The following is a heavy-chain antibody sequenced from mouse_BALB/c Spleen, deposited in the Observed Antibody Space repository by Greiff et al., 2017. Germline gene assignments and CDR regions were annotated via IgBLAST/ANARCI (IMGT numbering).Heavy chain of an antibody. V-gene: IGHV5-12-2*01. CDR1: GFTFSSYT. CDR3: ARGMITTTYAMDY. D-gene: IGHD2-4*01. CDR2: ISNGGGST. J-gene: IGHJ4*01. Sequence: EVKLMESGGGLVQPGGSLKLSCAASGFTFSSYTMSWVRQTPEKRLEWVAYISNGGGSTYYPDTVTGRFTISRDNAKNTLYLQMSSLKSEDTAMYYCARGMITTTYAMDYWGQGTSVTVSS.